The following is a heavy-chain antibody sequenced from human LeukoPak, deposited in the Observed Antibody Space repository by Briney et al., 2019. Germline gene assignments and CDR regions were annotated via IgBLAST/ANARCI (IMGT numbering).Heavy chain of an antibody. CDR1: GFTFSSYA. CDR2: ISYDGSNK. V-gene: IGHV3-30-3*01. J-gene: IGHJ6*02. CDR3: ARDLYSSGLKDYYYYGMDV. Sequence: GGSLRLSCAASGFTFSSYAMSWVRQAPGKGLEWVAVISYDGSNKYYADSVKGRFTISRDNSKNTLYLQMNSLRAEDTAVYYCARDLYSSGLKDYYYYGMDVWGQGTTVTVSS. D-gene: IGHD6-19*01.